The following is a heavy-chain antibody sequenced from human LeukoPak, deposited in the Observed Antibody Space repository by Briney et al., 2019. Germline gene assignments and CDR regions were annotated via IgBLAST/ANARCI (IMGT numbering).Heavy chain of an antibody. D-gene: IGHD3-22*01. J-gene: IGHJ4*02. CDR3: ARGGWLPPDF. CDR1: GGTINEYY. V-gene: IGHV4-4*07. CDR2: VYSTGSN. Sequence: SETLSLTCTVSGGTINEYYWSWIRQPAGKGLEWIGHVYSTGSNNYNPSFKIRVTMSVDMSKNQFSLKLTSVTAADTAVYYCARGGWLPPDFWGQGTLVIVSS.